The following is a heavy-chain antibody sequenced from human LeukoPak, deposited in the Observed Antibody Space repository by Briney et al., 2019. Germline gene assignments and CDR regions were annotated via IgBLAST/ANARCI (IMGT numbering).Heavy chain of an antibody. V-gene: IGHV4-34*01. CDR2: INHSGST. D-gene: IGHD5-12*01. CDR3: ARAGVATMYYFDY. CDR1: GGSFSGYY. J-gene: IGHJ4*02. Sequence: SETLSLTCAVYGGSFSGYYWSWIRQPPGKGLEWIGEINHSGSTNYNPSLKSRVTISVDTSKNQFSLKLSSVTAADTAVYYCARAGVATMYYFDYWGQGTLVTVSS.